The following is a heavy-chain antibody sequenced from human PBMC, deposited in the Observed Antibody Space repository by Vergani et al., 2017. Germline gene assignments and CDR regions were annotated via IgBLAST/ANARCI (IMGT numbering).Heavy chain of an antibody. J-gene: IGHJ4*02. CDR1: GYTFSTYS. CDR2: INPSGGHT. D-gene: IGHD3-9*01. CDR3: ARGDYGMLTGYRY. V-gene: IGHV1-46*03. Sequence: QVQVVQSGAEVKKSGASVKVSCKTSGYTFSTYSMHWARQAPGQGLEWMGIINPSGGHTNYAQKFQGRVTMTRDTSTSTVYMELSSLRSEDTAIYYCARGDYGMLTGYRYWGQGTLVTVSA.